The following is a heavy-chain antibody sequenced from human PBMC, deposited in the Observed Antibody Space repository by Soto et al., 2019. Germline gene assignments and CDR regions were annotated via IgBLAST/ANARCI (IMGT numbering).Heavy chain of an antibody. J-gene: IGHJ4*02. D-gene: IGHD4-17*01. CDR2: MNPNSGNT. CDR1: GYTFTSND. Sequence: QVQLVQSGAEVKKPGASVKVSCKAPGYTFTSNDFNGVQQATGQGLAWMGWMNPNSGNTGYAQKYQGRVTMTRNTSISTAYMELSSLRSEDTAVYYCARVLRRSTVPPYYWGQGTLVTVSS. V-gene: IGHV1-8*01. CDR3: ARVLRRSTVPPYY.